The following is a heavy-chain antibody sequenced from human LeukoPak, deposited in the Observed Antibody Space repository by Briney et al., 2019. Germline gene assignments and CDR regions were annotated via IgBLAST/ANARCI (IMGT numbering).Heavy chain of an antibody. V-gene: IGHV3-30*02. CDR3: ARVLTGSWDWFDP. D-gene: IGHD2-8*02. Sequence: PGGSLRLSCAASGFTFSSYGMHWVRQAPGKGLEWVAFIRYDGSNKYYADSVKGRFTISRDNAKNTLYLQMSSLRAEDAAVYYCARVLTGSWDWFDPWGQGTVVAVSS. CDR1: GFTFSSYG. J-gene: IGHJ5*02. CDR2: IRYDGSNK.